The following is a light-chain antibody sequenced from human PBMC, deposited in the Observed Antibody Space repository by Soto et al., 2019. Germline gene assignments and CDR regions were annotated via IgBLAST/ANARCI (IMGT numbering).Light chain of an antibody. CDR2: DVN. V-gene: IGLV2-11*01. CDR3: CSYAGSYTWV. Sequence: VLTQPRSVSGSPGQSVTISCTGTSSDVGNYNYVSWYQQHPGKAPKVMIYDVNKWPSGVPDRFSGSKSGNTASLTISGLQAEDEADYYCCSYAGSYTWVFVGGTKLTVL. CDR1: SSDVGNYNY. J-gene: IGLJ3*02.